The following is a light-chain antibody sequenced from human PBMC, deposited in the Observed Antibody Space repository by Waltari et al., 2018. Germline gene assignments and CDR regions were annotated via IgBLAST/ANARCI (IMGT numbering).Light chain of an antibody. Sequence: DFQMTQSPSSLSASVGDRVTITCRASQGVASSYLHWYQQKPGKAHKVLIYATSNLKSGVPSRFSGSGSGTDFTLTINSLQPEDFATYYCQQSETTPWTFGQGTKVEI. CDR2: ATS. CDR1: QGVASSY. CDR3: QQSETTPWT. J-gene: IGKJ1*01. V-gene: IGKV1-39*01.